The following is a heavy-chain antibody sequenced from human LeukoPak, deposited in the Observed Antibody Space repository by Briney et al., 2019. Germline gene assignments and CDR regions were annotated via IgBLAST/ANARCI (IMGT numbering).Heavy chain of an antibody. CDR2: ISTSGNVN. V-gene: IGHV3-11*04. J-gene: IGHJ4*02. Sequence: GGSLRLSCAASGFTFSDYYMTWIRQAPGKGLEWVSFISTSGNVNYYADSVKGRFTISRDNAKNSLYLQMTSLRAEDTAVYFCAREQFGGWYGGGFDYWGQGTLVTVSS. CDR1: GFTFSDYY. CDR3: AREQFGGWYGGGFDY. D-gene: IGHD6-19*01.